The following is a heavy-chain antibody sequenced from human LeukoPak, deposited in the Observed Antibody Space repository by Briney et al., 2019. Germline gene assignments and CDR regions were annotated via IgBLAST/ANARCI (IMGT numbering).Heavy chain of an antibody. D-gene: IGHD1-14*01. Sequence: ASVKVSCKASGYTFTGHYMHWARQAPGQGLEWMGWINSKSGDRNSAQTFQGRVTMTRDTSISTVYMELSRLRPDDTAVYYCAREGWDRTDTAELDHWGQGTLVTVSS. V-gene: IGHV1-2*02. CDR3: AREGWDRTDTAELDH. J-gene: IGHJ4*02. CDR1: GYTFTGHY. CDR2: INSKSGDR.